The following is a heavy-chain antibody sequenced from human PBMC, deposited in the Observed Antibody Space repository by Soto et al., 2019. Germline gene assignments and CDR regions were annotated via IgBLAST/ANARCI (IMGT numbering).Heavy chain of an antibody. CDR1: GGTFTSYT. J-gene: IGHJ3*02. V-gene: IGHV1-69*02. D-gene: IGHD2-2*01. CDR2: IVAMPGIA. Sequence: QVQLVQSGAEVKKPGSSVNVSCQASGGTFTSYTINWVRQAPGQGRAWMGRIVAMPGIANYAQKFQGRGTITADKSTRTSYMELSSLRSEHTAVYYCAGARPVYCSSSTCTLFAYDIWGQGTMVTVSS. CDR3: AGARPVYCSSSTCTLFAYDI.